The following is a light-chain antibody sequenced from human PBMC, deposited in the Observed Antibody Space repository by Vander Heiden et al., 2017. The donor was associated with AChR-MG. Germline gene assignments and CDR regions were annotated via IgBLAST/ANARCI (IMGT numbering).Light chain of an antibody. CDR3: QQYGTSPPYT. J-gene: IGKJ2*01. Sequence: EIVLTQSPGTLSLSPGERATPSCRASQSVSSSYLAWYQQKTGQAPRLLIYGAASRATGIPDRFSGSGSGTDFTLTISRLEPEDFAVYYCQQYGTSPPYTFGQGTKVEIK. CDR2: GAA. CDR1: QSVSSSY. V-gene: IGKV3-20*01.